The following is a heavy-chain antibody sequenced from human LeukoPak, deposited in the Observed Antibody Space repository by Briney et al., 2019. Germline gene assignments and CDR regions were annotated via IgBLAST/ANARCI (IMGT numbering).Heavy chain of an antibody. CDR2: INPSGGST. CDR1: GYTFTSYY. J-gene: IGHJ4*02. CDR3: ARDFNERIGFFDY. Sequence: ASVKVSCKASGYTFTSYYMHWVRQAPGQGLEWMGIINPSGGSTSYAQKFQGRVTMTRDTSTSTAYMELRSLRSDDTAVYYCARDFNERIGFFDYWGQGTLVTVSS. V-gene: IGHV1-46*01. D-gene: IGHD2-15*01.